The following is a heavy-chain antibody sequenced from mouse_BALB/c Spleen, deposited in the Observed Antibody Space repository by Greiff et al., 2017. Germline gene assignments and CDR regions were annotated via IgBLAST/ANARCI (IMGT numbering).Heavy chain of an antibody. Sequence: EVKLVESGGGLVKPGGSLKLSCAASGFTFSSYAMSWVRQTPEKRLEWVASISSGGSTYYPDSVKGRFTISRDNARNILYLQMSSLRSEDTAMYYGARGDYDYGDWYFDVWGAGTTVTVSS. V-gene: IGHV5-6-5*01. CDR2: ISSGGST. J-gene: IGHJ1*01. CDR1: GFTFSSYA. D-gene: IGHD2-4*01. CDR3: ARGDYDYGDWYFDV.